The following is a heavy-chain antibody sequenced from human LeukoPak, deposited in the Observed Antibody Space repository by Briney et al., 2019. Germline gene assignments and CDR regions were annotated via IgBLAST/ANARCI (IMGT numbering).Heavy chain of an antibody. CDR1: GFTFSSYA. V-gene: IGHV3-23*01. Sequence: GGSLRLSCAASGFTFSSYAMSWVRQAPGKGLEWVSAISGSGGSTYYADSVKGRFTISRDNSKNTLYLQMNSLRAEDTAVYYCAKSAYYYDSSGYYYYYYYMDVWGKGTTVTVSS. J-gene: IGHJ6*03. CDR2: ISGSGGST. CDR3: AKSAYYYDSSGYYYYYYYMDV. D-gene: IGHD3-22*01.